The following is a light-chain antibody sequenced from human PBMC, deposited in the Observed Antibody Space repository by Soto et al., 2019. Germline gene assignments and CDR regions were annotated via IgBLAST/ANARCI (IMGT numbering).Light chain of an antibody. CDR2: DGS. V-gene: IGKV3-20*01. Sequence: EIVLTQSPGTLSLSPGERATLSCRSSQSVSSNYLAWYQQKPDQAPRLVIYDGSGRATGIPDRFSGSGSGTDFTLPISRLEPDDFAVYYCQQYGSSPTFGQGTKVEIK. CDR3: QQYGSSPT. J-gene: IGKJ1*01. CDR1: QSVSSNY.